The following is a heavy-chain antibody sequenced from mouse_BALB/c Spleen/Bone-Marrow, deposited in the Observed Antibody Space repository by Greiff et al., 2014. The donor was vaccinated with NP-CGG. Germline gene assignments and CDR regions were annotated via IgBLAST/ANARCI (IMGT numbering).Heavy chain of an antibody. V-gene: IGHV5-6*01. J-gene: IGHJ4*01. CDR1: ELTYSSYG. Sequence: EVKLMESGGDLVKPGGSLKLSCAASELTYSSYGMSWVRQTPDKRLEWVATISGGDAYTYHPDSVKGRFTISRDSAKNILYLQMSSLKSEDTAMYYCGRGDGSMDYWGQGTSVTVSS. CDR2: ISGGDAYT. D-gene: IGHD3-3*01. CDR3: GRGDGSMDY.